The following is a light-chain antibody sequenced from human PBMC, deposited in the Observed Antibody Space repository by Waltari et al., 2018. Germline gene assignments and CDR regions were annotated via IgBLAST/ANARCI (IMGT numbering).Light chain of an antibody. J-gene: IGKJ4*01. CDR2: TAS. Sequence: DIQMTQSPSSLSASVGDRVHITCRASQTISTYLNWYQQKPGKAPKLLIYTASTLQSGVPSRFSGSGSGTDFTLTISSLQPEDFSTFYCQQTYSIPLTFGGGTNVEIK. V-gene: IGKV1-39*01. CDR1: QTISTY. CDR3: QQTYSIPLT.